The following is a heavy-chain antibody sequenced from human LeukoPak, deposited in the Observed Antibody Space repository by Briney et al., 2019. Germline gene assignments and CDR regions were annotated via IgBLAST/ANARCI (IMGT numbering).Heavy chain of an antibody. V-gene: IGHV3-23*01. Sequence: GGSLRLSCGASGFTFRTYAMSWVRQAPGKGLEWVSGISDGGGRTFYAEPVKGRFTVSRDNSRNTLYLRMNSLRAEDTAIYYCTKNQILDDTGSWYTYWGQGTLVTVSS. CDR2: ISDGGGRT. CDR3: TKNQILDDTGSWYTY. D-gene: IGHD6-13*01. CDR1: GFTFRTYA. J-gene: IGHJ4*02.